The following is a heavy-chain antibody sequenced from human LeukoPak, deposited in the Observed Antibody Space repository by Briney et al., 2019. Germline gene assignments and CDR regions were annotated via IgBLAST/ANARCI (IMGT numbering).Heavy chain of an antibody. Sequence: GGSLRLSCAASGFTFSSYAMHWVRQAPGKGLEWVAVISYDGSNKYYADSVKGRFTISRDNSKNTLYLQMSSLRAEDTAVYYCARGNFDWLQISNWFDPWGQGTLVTVSS. J-gene: IGHJ5*02. CDR1: GFTFSSYA. V-gene: IGHV3-30-3*01. CDR3: ARGNFDWLQISNWFDP. CDR2: ISYDGSNK. D-gene: IGHD3-9*01.